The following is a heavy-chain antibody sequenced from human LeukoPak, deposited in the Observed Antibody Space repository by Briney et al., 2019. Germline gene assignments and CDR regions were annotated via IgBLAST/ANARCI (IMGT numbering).Heavy chain of an antibody. V-gene: IGHV3-20*04. CDR3: ARVAGEMATIVMDY. J-gene: IGHJ4*02. CDR2: INWNGGST. Sequence: AGGSLGLSCAASGFTFDDYGMSWVRQAPGKGLEWVSGINWNGGSTGYADSVKGRFTISRDNAKNSLYLQMNSLRAEDTALCYCARVAGEMATIVMDYWGQGTLVTVSS. CDR1: GFTFDDYG. D-gene: IGHD5-24*01.